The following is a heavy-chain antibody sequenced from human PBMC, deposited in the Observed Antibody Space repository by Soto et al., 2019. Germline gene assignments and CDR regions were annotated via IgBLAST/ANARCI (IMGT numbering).Heavy chain of an antibody. V-gene: IGHV1-69*06. Sequence: QVQLVQSGAEAKKPGSSVKVSCEASGGTFSGHAISWVRQAPGQGPEWMGGLIPLFGTTQHAQNFQDRLTITADKSTSTAYMQLTSLRFEDTAISYCARGPNWGYRFDSWGQGTLVTVSS. CDR2: LIPLFGTT. CDR3: ARGPNWGYRFDS. CDR1: GGTFSGHA. J-gene: IGHJ4*02. D-gene: IGHD7-27*01.